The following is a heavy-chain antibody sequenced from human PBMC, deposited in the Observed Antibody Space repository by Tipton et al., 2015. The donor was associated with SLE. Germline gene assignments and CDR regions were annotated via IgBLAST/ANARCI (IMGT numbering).Heavy chain of an antibody. CDR3: VRIGNSGYGSAFNWFDP. D-gene: IGHD3-10*01. CDR2: LYYSGGST. CDR1: GGSITGSSYF. V-gene: IGHV4-39*01. Sequence: GLVKPSETLSLTCSVSGGSITGSSYFWGWLRQPPGMGLEWIATLYYSGGSTYYNPSLRSRVSISGDTSKNQFSLTLRSVTAADSGVYYCVRIGNSGYGSAFNWFDPWGQGTLVTVSS. J-gene: IGHJ5*02.